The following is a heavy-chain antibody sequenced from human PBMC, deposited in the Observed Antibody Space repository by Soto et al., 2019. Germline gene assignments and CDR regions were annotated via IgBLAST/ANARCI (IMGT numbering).Heavy chain of an antibody. J-gene: IGHJ3*02. CDR2: FYNGGST. V-gene: IGHV3-53*04. D-gene: IGHD2-15*01. Sequence: EVQLVESGGGLVQPGGSLRLSCAASGFTVSSNYMNWVRQAPGKGLEWVSVFYNGGSTYYADSVKGRFTISRHNSKNTLYLQMNSLRAEDTAVYYCAIDKDIGLRAFDIWCQGTMVTVS. CDR1: GFTVSSNY. CDR3: AIDKDIGLRAFDI.